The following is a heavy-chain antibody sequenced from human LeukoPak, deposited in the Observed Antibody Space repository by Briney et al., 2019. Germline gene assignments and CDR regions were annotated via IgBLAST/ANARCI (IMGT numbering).Heavy chain of an antibody. CDR1: GFTFSTYN. CDR3: VRDNSRGQSLGVIY. Sequence: GGSLRLSCAASGFTFSTYNMNWVRQAPGKGLEWISYINADSSTIQYADSVRGRFTTSRDNARNSLYLQMNSLRAEDTAVYYCVRDNSRGQSLGVIYWGQGSLVTVSS. V-gene: IGHV3-48*01. D-gene: IGHD3-22*01. CDR2: INADSSTI. J-gene: IGHJ4*02.